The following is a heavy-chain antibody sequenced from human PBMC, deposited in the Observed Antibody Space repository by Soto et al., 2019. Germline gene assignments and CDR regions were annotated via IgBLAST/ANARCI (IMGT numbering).Heavy chain of an antibody. CDR2: INSDGSST. V-gene: IGHV3-74*01. D-gene: IGHD1-7*01. CDR1: GFTFRSDW. J-gene: IGHJ6*02. Sequence: RVSPRLSCAAPGFTFRSDWVHWVRQAPGKGLVWVSRINSDGSSTSYADSVKGRFTISRDNAKNTLYLQMNSLRAEDTAVYYCARDGRTGTRRYYYGMDVWGQGTTVTVSS. CDR3: ARDGRTGTRRYYYGMDV.